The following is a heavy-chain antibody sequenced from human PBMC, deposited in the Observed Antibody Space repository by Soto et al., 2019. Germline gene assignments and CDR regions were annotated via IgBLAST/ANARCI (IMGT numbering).Heavy chain of an antibody. Sequence: PGGSLRLSCAASGFTVSVNYMSWVRQAPGKGLEWVSVIYRGGSTYYADSVKGRFTVSRDNSKNTLYLQMNSLRAEDTALYYCARDLGNFDDYWGQGTLVTVSS. CDR2: IYRGGST. J-gene: IGHJ4*02. D-gene: IGHD3-9*01. CDR1: GFTVSVNY. CDR3: ARDLGNFDDY. V-gene: IGHV3-66*01.